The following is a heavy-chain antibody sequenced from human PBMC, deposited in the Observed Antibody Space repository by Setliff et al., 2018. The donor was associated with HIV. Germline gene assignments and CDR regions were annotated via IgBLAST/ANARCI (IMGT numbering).Heavy chain of an antibody. CDR3: ARARKGDWNLSYWFDP. J-gene: IGHJ5*02. Sequence: PGGSLRLSCAASGFTFSSYEINWVRQAPGKGLEWVSYISSSGRTIYYGDSVKGRFTISRDNAKNSLYLQMNSLRAEDTAVYYCARARKGDWNLSYWFDPWGQGTLVTVSS. D-gene: IGHD1-1*01. CDR2: ISSSGRTI. CDR1: GFTFSSYE. V-gene: IGHV3-48*03.